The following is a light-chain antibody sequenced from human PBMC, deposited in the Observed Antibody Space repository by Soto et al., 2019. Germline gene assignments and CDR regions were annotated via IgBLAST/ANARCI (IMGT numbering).Light chain of an antibody. CDR1: QSISSW. CDR3: QQYNNYLWT. J-gene: IGKJ1*01. V-gene: IGKV1-5*03. Sequence: DTQMTQSPSTLSASVGDRVTITCRASQSISSWLAWYQQKPGKAPKLLIYKASSLESGVPSRFSGSGSGTEFTLTISSLQPDDFATYYCQQYNNYLWTFGQGTKVEIK. CDR2: KAS.